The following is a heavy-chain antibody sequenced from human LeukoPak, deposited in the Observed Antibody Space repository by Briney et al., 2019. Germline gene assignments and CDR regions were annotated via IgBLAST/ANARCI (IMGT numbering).Heavy chain of an antibody. J-gene: IGHJ6*02. CDR2: ISAYNGNT. D-gene: IGHD2-15*01. V-gene: IGHV1-18*01. Sequence: ASVKVSCKASGYTFTSYGISWVRQAPGQGLEWMGWISAYNGNTNYAQKLQGRVTMTTDTSTSTAYMELRSLRSDDTAVYYCARDEVVVVEAADTIYYYGMDVWGQGTTVTVSS. CDR1: GYTFTSYG. CDR3: ARDEVVVVEAADTIYYYGMDV.